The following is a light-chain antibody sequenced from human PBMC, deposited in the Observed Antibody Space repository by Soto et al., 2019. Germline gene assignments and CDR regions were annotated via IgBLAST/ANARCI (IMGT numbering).Light chain of an antibody. CDR2: DVS. J-gene: IGLJ1*01. Sequence: SALTQPASVSGSPGQSITISCTGTSSDVGGYNYVPWYQQHPGKAPKLMIYDVSNRPSGVSNRFSGSKSGNTASLTISGLQAEDEADYYCSSYTSSSTLAFGTGTKVTVL. CDR1: SSDVGGYNY. V-gene: IGLV2-14*01. CDR3: SSYTSSSTLA.